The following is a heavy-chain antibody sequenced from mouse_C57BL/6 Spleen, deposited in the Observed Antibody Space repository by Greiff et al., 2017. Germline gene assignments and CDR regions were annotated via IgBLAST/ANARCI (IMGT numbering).Heavy chain of an antibody. CDR1: GYTFTNYW. J-gene: IGHJ2*01. Sequence: VQLQQPGPELVKPGASVKLSCKASGYTFTNYWMHWVKQSPGQGLEWIGMINPNSGSTNYNQKFKGKATLTVDKSSSTAYMQRSSLTSEDSAVTDRAKEIRDYYFDYWGQGTTVTVSS. CDR2: INPNSGST. CDR3: AKEIRDYYFDY. V-gene: IGHV1-64*01.